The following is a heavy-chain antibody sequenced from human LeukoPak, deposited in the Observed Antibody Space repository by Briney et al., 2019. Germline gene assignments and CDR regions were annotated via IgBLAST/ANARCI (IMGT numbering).Heavy chain of an antibody. V-gene: IGHV3-53*01. Sequence: PGGSLRLSCAASGFTVSSNYMSWVRQAPGKGLEWVSVIYSGGSTYYADSVKGRFTISRDNSKNTLYLQMNSLRAEDTAVYYCAKDRDALGDGLDYWGQGTLVTVSS. CDR1: GFTVSSNY. J-gene: IGHJ4*02. D-gene: IGHD3-10*01. CDR2: IYSGGST. CDR3: AKDRDALGDGLDY.